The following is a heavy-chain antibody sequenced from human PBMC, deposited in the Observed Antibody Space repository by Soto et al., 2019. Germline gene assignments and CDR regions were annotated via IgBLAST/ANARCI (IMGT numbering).Heavy chain of an antibody. CDR2: IYYTGNT. Sequence: PSETLSLTCTVSGGSINNYFWSWIRQPPGKGLEWIGFIYYTGNTNYNPSLKSRVTISVDTSKNQFSLNLSSVTAADTAVYYCARGRGSGRHHYCNMDVWGKRTTVTVSS. V-gene: IGHV4-59*01. D-gene: IGHD6-19*01. CDR1: GGSINNYF. J-gene: IGHJ6*03. CDR3: ARGRGSGRHHYCNMDV.